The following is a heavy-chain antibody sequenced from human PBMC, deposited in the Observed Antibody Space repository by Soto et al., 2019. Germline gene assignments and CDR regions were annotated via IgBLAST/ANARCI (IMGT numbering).Heavy chain of an antibody. D-gene: IGHD4-17*01. Sequence: PSETLSLTCTVSGGSVSSGIYYWSWIRQPPGKGLEWIGYIYYSGSTNYNPSLKSRVTISVDTSKNQFSLKLSSVTAADTAVYYCARGGGRDDYVFDYWGQGTLVTVSS. CDR1: GGSVSSGIYY. J-gene: IGHJ4*02. CDR2: IYYSGST. CDR3: ARGGGRDDYVFDY. V-gene: IGHV4-61*01.